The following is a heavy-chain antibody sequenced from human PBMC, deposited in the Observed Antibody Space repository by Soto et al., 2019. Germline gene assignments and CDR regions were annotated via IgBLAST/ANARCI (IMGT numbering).Heavy chain of an antibody. Sequence: EEQLLGSGGGLVQPGGSLRLSCAASGFAFADYAMTWVRQAPGKGLEWVSTITSTAGTYYADSVRGRFTISRDNSKNTLFLQMNSPRAEDTAVYYCATVYGGYFHAFPLWGQGTLVTVSS. V-gene: IGHV3-23*01. CDR3: ATVYGGYFHAFPL. CDR2: ITSTAGT. CDR1: GFAFADYA. D-gene: IGHD4-17*01. J-gene: IGHJ3*01.